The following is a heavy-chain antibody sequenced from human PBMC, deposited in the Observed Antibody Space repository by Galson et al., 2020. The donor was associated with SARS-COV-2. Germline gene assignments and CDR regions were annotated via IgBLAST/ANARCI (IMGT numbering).Heavy chain of an antibody. V-gene: IGHV2-70*01. CDR3: ARTRSYYYDSSGYYYVAGGFDY. D-gene: IGHD3-22*01. J-gene: IGHJ4*02. Sequence: SGPTLVKPTQTLTLTCTFSGFSLSTSGMCVSWIRQPPGKALEWLALIDWDDDKYYSTSLQTRLTISKDTSKTQVVLTMTNMDPVDTATYYCARTRSYYYDSSGYYYVAGGFDYWGQGTLVTVSS. CDR1: GFSLSTSGMC. CDR2: IDWDDDK.